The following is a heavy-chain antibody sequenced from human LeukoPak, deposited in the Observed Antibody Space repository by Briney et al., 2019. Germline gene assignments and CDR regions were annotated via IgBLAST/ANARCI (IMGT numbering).Heavy chain of an antibody. D-gene: IGHD4-17*01. CDR3: ASRTLTTVTTDPSYYYGMDV. V-gene: IGHV3-53*01. CDR1: GFTVSSNY. Sequence: GGSLRLSCAASGFTVSSNYMSWVRQAPGKGLEWGSVIYSGGSTYYADSVKGRFTISRDNTKNTLYLQMNSLRAEDTAVYYCASRTLTTVTTDPSYYYGMDVWGKGTTVTVSS. J-gene: IGHJ6*04. CDR2: IYSGGST.